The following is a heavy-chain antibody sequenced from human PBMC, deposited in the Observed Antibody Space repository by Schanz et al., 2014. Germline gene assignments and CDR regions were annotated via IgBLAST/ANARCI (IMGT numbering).Heavy chain of an antibody. V-gene: IGHV1-18*01. CDR2: ISTFDDKT. CDR3: ARETTIITRGAFDV. Sequence: QVQLVQSAPEVKKPGSSVKVSCKASGYSFTTYGLNWVRQAPGQGPEWMGWISTFDDKTDYAQNFQGRLIMTTDTSAATVYMELRGLRSDDTAVYYFARETTIITRGAFDVWGQGRMVTVSS. J-gene: IGHJ3*01. D-gene: IGHD3-9*01. CDR1: GYSFTTYG.